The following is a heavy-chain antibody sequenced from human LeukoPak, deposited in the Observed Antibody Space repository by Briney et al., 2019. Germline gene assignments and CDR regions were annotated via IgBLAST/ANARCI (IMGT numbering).Heavy chain of an antibody. CDR3: APLPSLMTTVTHGGVNWFDP. CDR2: IIPILGIA. D-gene: IGHD4-17*01. J-gene: IGHJ5*02. Sequence: SVKVSCKASGGTFSSYAISWVRQAPGQGLEWMGRIIPILGIANYAQKFQGRVTITADKSTSTAYMELSSLRSEDTAVYYCAPLPSLMTTVTHGGVNWFDPWGQGTLVTVSS. V-gene: IGHV1-69*04. CDR1: GGTFSSYA.